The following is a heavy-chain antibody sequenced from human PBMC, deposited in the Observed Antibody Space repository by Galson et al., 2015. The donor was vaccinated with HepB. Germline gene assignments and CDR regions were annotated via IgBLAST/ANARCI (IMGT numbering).Heavy chain of an antibody. J-gene: IGHJ4*02. V-gene: IGHV3-74*01. D-gene: IGHD3-10*01. CDR1: GFTFSDYW. CDR2: ISADGSAI. Sequence: SLRLSCAASGFTFSDYWMHWVRQAPGKGLVWVSRISADGSAITYADSVKGRCTVSRDNAKNMLYLQMDSLRAEDTAVYYCATRRAGFTGLEYWGQGTLVTVSS. CDR3: ATRRAGFTGLEY.